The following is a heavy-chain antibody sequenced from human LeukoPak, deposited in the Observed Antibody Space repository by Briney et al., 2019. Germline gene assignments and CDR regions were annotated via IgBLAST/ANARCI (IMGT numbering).Heavy chain of an antibody. D-gene: IGHD3-3*01. CDR1: GGSFSGYY. Sequence: SETLSLTCAVYGGSFSGYYWSWIRQPPGKGLEWIGEINHSGSTNYNPSLKSRVTISADTSKNQFSLKLSSVTAADTAVYYCARAHRRITIFGVAIPIDYWGQGTLVTVSS. CDR2: INHSGST. J-gene: IGHJ4*02. CDR3: ARAHRRITIFGVAIPIDY. V-gene: IGHV4-34*01.